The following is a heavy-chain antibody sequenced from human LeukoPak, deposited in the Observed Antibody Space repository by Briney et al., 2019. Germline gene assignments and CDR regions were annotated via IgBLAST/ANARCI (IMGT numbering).Heavy chain of an antibody. Sequence: PSQTLSLTCTVSAGSISSGSYYWSWIRQPAGKGLEWIGRIYTSGSTNYNPSLKTRVTLSVDTSKNQFSLKLSSVTAADKAVYYCARWAYYGSGSYYNPSDYWGQGTLVTVSS. V-gene: IGHV4-61*02. J-gene: IGHJ4*02. CDR2: IYTSGST. CDR1: AGSISSGSYY. D-gene: IGHD3-10*01. CDR3: ARWAYYGSGSYYNPSDY.